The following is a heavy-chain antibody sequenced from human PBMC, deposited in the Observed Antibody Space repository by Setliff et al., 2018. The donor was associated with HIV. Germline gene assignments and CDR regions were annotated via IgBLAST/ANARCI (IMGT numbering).Heavy chain of an antibody. CDR3: ARERYDISESYQYYYYMDV. J-gene: IGHJ6*03. V-gene: IGHV4-59*02. CDR2: IFHSGST. CDR1: GFTVSSYY. D-gene: IGHD3-9*01. Sequence: SETLSLSCAASGFTVSSYYMSWVRQPPGKGLEWIGEIFHSGSTNYNPSLKSRVTISLDTSKNQFSLRLTSVTAADTAVYYCARERYDISESYQYYYYMDVWGKGTTVTVSS.